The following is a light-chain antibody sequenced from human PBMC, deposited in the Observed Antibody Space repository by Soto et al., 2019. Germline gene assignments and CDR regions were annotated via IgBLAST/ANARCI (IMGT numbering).Light chain of an antibody. V-gene: IGKV1-5*01. Sequence: IPKTQPSSTLSASVGDRVTITCRASQSVSRWLAWYQQKPGKATKFLIYDASSLQSGVPSRFSGSGSGTEFTLTISSLQPEDFAVYYCQQRSNGSPVTFGGGTKVDIK. CDR3: QQRSNGSPVT. J-gene: IGKJ4*01. CDR2: DAS. CDR1: QSVSRW.